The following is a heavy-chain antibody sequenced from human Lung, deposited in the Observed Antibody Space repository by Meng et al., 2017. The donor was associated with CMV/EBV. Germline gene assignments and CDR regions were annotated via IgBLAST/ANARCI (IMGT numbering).Heavy chain of an antibody. D-gene: IGHD3-10*02. CDR1: GVSIASGRHY. V-gene: IGHV4-31*03. J-gene: IGHJ4*02. CDR3: ATVPYVGSSNHFNY. Sequence: SETLSLTCSVSGVSIASGRHYYSWIRQLPGKGLEWIAFIYHTGSTYYNPSLKSRVAISIDTSKNQFSLRLNSVTAADTAVYYCATVPYVGSSNHFNYWGQGTLVXVSS. CDR2: IYHTGST.